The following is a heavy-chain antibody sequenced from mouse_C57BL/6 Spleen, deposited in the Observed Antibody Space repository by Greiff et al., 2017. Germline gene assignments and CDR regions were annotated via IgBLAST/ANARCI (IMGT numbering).Heavy chain of an antibody. D-gene: IGHD6-1*01. CDR1: GYTFTSYW. CDR3: ARRDGSRYFDV. V-gene: IGHV1-61*01. Sequence: VQLQQPGAELVRPGSSVKLSCKASGYTFTSYWMDWVKQRPGQGLEWIGNIYPSDSETHYNQKFKDKATLTVDKSSSTAYMQLSSLTSEDSAVYYCARRDGSRYFDVWGTGTTVTVSS. CDR2: IYPSDSET. J-gene: IGHJ1*03.